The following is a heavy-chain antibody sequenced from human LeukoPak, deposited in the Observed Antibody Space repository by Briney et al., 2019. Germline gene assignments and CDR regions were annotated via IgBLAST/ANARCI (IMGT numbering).Heavy chain of an antibody. CDR1: GFTFSSYA. V-gene: IGHV3-23*01. Sequence: PGGSLRLSCAASGFTFSSYAMSWVRQAPGKGLEWVSAISGSGGSTYYADSVKGRFTISRDNSKNTLYLQMNSLRAEDTAAYYCAKDAREDGYYMQWYFDLWGRGTLVTVSS. CDR2: ISGSGGST. CDR3: AKDAREDGYYMQWYFDL. D-gene: IGHD5-24*01. J-gene: IGHJ2*01.